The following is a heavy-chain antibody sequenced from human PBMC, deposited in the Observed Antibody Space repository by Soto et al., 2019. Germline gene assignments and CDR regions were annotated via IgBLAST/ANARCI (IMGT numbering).Heavy chain of an antibody. V-gene: IGHV1-18*01. D-gene: IGHD3-10*01. J-gene: IGHJ4*02. CDR2: DSSYNGNT. CDR3: AREVEGSYSPADF. Sequence: QVQLVQSGPEVKKPGASVTVSCKTSGYTFTDHGIDWVRQAPGQGLEWVGWDSSYNGNTNYAYNLKDRVIMTTDASTSTAYMELRGLRSDDTAVYYCAREVEGSYSPADFWGQGTPVTVSS. CDR1: GYTFTDHG.